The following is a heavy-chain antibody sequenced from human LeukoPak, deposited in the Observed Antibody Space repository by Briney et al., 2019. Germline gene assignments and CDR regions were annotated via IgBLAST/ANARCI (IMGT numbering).Heavy chain of an antibody. V-gene: IGHV4-59*08. Sequence: SETLSLTCTVSGGSISSYYWSWIRQPPGKGLEWIGYIYYTGTTNYNPSLKSRVTISVDTSKNQFSLKLSPVTAADTAVYYCARVKYYDFWSGPSNYYYYMDVWGKGTTVTVSS. J-gene: IGHJ6*03. CDR3: ARVKYYDFWSGPSNYYYYMDV. D-gene: IGHD3-3*01. CDR2: IYYTGTT. CDR1: GGSISSYY.